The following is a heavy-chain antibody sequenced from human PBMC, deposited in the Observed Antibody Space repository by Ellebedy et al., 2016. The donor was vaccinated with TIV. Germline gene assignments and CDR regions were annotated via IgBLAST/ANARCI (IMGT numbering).Heavy chain of an antibody. CDR1: GGSISSCGYY. J-gene: IGHJ4*02. Sequence: MPSETLSLTCTVSGGSISSCGYYWSWIRQHPGKGLEWIGYIYYSGSTYYNPSLKSRITISVDTSKNQFSLKLSSVTAADTAVYYCARGRQNRGDYGYWGQGTLVTVSS. D-gene: IGHD4-17*01. CDR2: IYYSGST. CDR3: ARGRQNRGDYGY. V-gene: IGHV4-31*03.